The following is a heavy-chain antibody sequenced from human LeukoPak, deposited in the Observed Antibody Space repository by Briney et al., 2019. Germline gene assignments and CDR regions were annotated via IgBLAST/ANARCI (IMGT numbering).Heavy chain of an antibody. J-gene: IGHJ4*02. D-gene: IGHD3/OR15-3a*01. V-gene: IGHV3-23*01. CDR2: MGDSGVPT. Sequence: GGSLRLSCAASQSTFTTYAMSWVRQAPGRGLEWVSSMGDSGVPTYYADSVKGRFTISRDNSQNTLYLQMNSLGADDTAVYYCAKVATWTYFDSWGQGTLVTVSS. CDR1: QSTFTTYA. CDR3: AKVATWTYFDS.